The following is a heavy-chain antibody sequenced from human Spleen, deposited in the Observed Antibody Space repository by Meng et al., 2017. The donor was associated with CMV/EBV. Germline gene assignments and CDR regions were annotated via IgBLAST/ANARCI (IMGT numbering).Heavy chain of an antibody. Sequence: QVQLVQSGAEVKKSGASVTVSCRASGYTFTDAYIYWVRPAPGQGLEWVGRINPDSGATNYAQKFQGRVTMTRDTSMNTAYMDLSRLTFDDTAVYYCARDRGIRNWFDPWGQGTLVTVSS. D-gene: IGHD1-26*01. CDR2: INPDSGAT. CDR3: ARDRGIRNWFDP. V-gene: IGHV1-2*06. CDR1: GYTFTDAY. J-gene: IGHJ5*02.